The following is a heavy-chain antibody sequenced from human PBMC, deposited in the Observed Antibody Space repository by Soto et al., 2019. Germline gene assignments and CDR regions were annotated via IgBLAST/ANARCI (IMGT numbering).Heavy chain of an antibody. J-gene: IGHJ4*02. Sequence: PLEPLSVTDSVSGGSISNRSYYRGWIRQPPGKGLEWIGSIYYSGSTYYNPSLKSRVTISVDTSKNQFSLKLSSVTAADTAVYYCARLVRGATYYFDYWGQGTLVTVSS. CDR3: ARLVRGATYYFDY. CDR2: IYYSGST. CDR1: GGSISNRSYY. V-gene: IGHV4-39*01. D-gene: IGHD3-10*01.